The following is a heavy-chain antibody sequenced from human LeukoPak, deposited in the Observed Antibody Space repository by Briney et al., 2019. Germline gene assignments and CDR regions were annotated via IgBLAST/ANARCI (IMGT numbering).Heavy chain of an antibody. V-gene: IGHV3-23*01. D-gene: IGHD6-13*01. CDR2: ISGSGGST. CDR3: AKQYSSSWYYFDY. Sequence: PGGSLRLSCAASGFTFSSYAMSWVRQAPGKGLEWVSAISGSGGSTYYADSVKGRFTISRDNSKNTLYPQMNSLRAEDTAVYYCAKQYSSSWYYFDYWGQGTLVTVSS. J-gene: IGHJ4*02. CDR1: GFTFSSYA.